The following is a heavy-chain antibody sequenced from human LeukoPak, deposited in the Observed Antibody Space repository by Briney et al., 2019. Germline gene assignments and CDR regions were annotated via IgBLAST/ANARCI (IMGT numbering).Heavy chain of an antibody. J-gene: IGHJ6*02. D-gene: IGHD2-2*01. CDR2: INPNSGGT. Sequence: ASVKVSCKASGYTFTGYYMHWVRQAPGQGLEWMGWINPNSGGTNYAQKFQSRVTMTRDTSISTAYMELSRLRSDDTAVYYCARVSDCSSTSCYEKYYYGMDVWGQGTTVTVSS. V-gene: IGHV1-2*02. CDR3: ARVSDCSSTSCYEKYYYGMDV. CDR1: GYTFTGYY.